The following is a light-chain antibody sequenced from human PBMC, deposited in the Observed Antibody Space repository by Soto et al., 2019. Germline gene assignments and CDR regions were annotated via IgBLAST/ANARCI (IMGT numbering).Light chain of an antibody. J-gene: IGKJ1*01. CDR3: QQYSKWPPWT. CDR2: SAS. V-gene: IGKV1-5*01. CDR1: QTISSW. Sequence: DIQMTQSPSTLSGSVGDRVTITCRASQTISSWLAWYQQKPGKAPKLLIYSASRGATGFPARFSGRGSGTEFTLTISGLQSEDFAVYYCQQYSKWPPWTFGPGTKVDIK.